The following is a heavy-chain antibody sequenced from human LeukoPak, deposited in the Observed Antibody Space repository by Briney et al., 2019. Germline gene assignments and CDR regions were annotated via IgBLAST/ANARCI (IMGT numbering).Heavy chain of an antibody. CDR1: GFTFSSYA. CDR3: AREWGSGYYTLDH. D-gene: IGHD3-3*01. V-gene: IGHV3-30-3*01. CDR2: ISYDGSNK. Sequence: GGSLRLSCAASGFTFSSYAMHWVRQAPGKGLEWVAVISYDGSNKYYADSVKGRFTISRDNSKNTLYLQMNSLRAEDTAVYYCAREWGSGYYTLDHWGQGTLVTVSS. J-gene: IGHJ5*02.